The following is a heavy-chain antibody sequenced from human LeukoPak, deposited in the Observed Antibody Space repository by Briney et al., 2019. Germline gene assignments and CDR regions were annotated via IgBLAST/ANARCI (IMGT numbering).Heavy chain of an antibody. CDR1: GFTFDDYA. CDR2: ISGDGGST. CDR3: ATARHSSWYSHFDY. V-gene: IGHV3-43*02. J-gene: IGHJ4*02. D-gene: IGHD6-13*01. Sequence: GGSLRLSCAASGFTFDDYAMQWVRQAPGKGLEWVSLISGDGGSTYYADSVKGRFTISRDNSKNSLYLQMNSLRTEDTALYYCATARHSSWYSHFDYWGQGTLVTVSS.